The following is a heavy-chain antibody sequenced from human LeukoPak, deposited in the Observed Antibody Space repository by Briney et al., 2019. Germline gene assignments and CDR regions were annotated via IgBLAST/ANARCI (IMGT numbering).Heavy chain of an antibody. V-gene: IGHV3-23*01. D-gene: IGHD3-22*01. CDR2: ISGSGGST. CDR3: AKGAGWDYYDSSGYSDY. Sequence: GGPLRLSCAASGFTFSSYAMSWVRQAPGKGLEWVSAISGSGGSTYYADSVKGRFTISRDNSKNTLYLQMNSLRAEDTAVYYCAKGAGWDYYDSSGYSDYWGQGTLVTVSS. J-gene: IGHJ4*02. CDR1: GFTFSSYA.